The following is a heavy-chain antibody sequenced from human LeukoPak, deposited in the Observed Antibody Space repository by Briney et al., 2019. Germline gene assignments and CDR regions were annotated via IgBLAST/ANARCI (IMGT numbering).Heavy chain of an antibody. CDR1: GGSISSGGYY. CDR3: VSLSDVYGMDV. V-gene: IGHV4-31*03. CDR2: IYYSGST. J-gene: IGHJ6*02. Sequence: PSETLSLTCTVSGGSISSGGYYWSWIRQHPGKGLEWIGYIYYSGSTYYNPSLNSRVTISVDTSKNQFSLKLSSVTAADTAVYYCVSLSDVYGMDVWGQGTTVTVPS.